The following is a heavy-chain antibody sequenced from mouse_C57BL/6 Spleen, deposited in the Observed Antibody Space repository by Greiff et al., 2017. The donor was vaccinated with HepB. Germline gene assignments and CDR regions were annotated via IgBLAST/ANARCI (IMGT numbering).Heavy chain of an antibody. CDR2: IYPGDGDT. V-gene: IGHV1-82*01. CDR3: APNTDEAPTVVAPYFDY. D-gene: IGHD1-1*01. CDR1: GYAFSSSW. Sequence: QVQLQQSGPELVKPGASVKISCKASGYAFSSSWMNWVKQRPGKGLEWIGRIYPGDGDTNYNGKFKGKATLTADKSSSTAYMQLSSLTSEDSAVYCCAPNTDEAPTVVAPYFDYWGQGTTLTVSS. J-gene: IGHJ2*01.